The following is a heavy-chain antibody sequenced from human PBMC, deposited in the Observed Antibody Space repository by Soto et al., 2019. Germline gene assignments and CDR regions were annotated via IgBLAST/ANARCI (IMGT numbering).Heavy chain of an antibody. V-gene: IGHV4-39*01. CDR1: GGSISSSSYY. CDR3: ARSVYYYGSGSLNFDY. J-gene: IGHJ4*02. D-gene: IGHD3-10*01. CDR2: IYYSGST. Sequence: ETLSLTCTVSGGSISSSSYYWGWIRQPPGKGLEWIGSIYYSGSTYYNPSLKSRVTISVDTSKNQFSLKLSSVTAADTAVYYCARSVYYYGSGSLNFDYWGQGTLVTVSS.